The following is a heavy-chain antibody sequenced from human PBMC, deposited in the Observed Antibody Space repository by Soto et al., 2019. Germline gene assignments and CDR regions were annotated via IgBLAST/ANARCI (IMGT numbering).Heavy chain of an antibody. V-gene: IGHV3-53*01. D-gene: IGHD3-22*01. CDR3: ARIPYDNSGAIFDY. Sequence: GALRLSCAVSVITFSSYYMSWVRQAAGKGLEWVSVIYAGTITYYADSVKGRFTIYRDNSKNTLNLEMNSLRVEDTAVYYCARIPYDNSGAIFDYWGQGTLVTVSS. J-gene: IGHJ4*02. CDR2: IYAGTIT. CDR1: VITFSSYY.